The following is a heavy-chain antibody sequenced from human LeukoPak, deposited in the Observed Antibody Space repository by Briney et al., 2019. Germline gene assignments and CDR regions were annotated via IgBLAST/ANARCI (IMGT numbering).Heavy chain of an antibody. CDR1: GFAFGRYT. J-gene: IGHJ4*02. CDR3: ARSNGYFDY. CDR2: TSYDGRNR. Sequence: GRSLRLSCAASGFAFGRYTMHWVRRAPGKGLEWVAVTSYDGRNRYYADSVKGRFTISRDNSNNTLYLQMNSLRTEDTAMYYCARSNGYFDYWGQGTLVTVSS. V-gene: IGHV3-30*04. D-gene: IGHD2-8*01.